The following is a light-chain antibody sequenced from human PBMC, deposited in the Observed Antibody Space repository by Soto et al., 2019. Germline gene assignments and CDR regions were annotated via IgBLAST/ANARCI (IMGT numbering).Light chain of an antibody. CDR3: LQLHTFPRT. CDR2: AAS. CDR1: QAISAY. V-gene: IGKV1-9*01. J-gene: IGKJ2*01. Sequence: DIQLTQSPSFLSASVGDRVTVTCRASQAISAYLAWYQQKPGKAPKLLIYAASTFQSGVPSRFSGSRSGTEFTLTISSLQPEDFATYYCLQLHTFPRTFGQGTKLEIK.